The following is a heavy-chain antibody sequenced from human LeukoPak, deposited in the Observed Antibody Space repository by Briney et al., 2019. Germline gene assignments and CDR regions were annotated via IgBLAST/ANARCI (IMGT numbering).Heavy chain of an antibody. CDR1: GFTFSNYN. CDR2: ISSSSSYK. D-gene: IGHD3-10*01. Sequence: GGSLRLSCVASGFTFSNYNMNWVRQAPGKGLEWVSSISSSSSYKYYADSVTGRFTISRDNAKNSLYLQMNSLRAEDTAVCYCASNYYGSGNLGCWGQGTLVTVSS. CDR3: ASNYYGSGNLGC. J-gene: IGHJ4*02. V-gene: IGHV3-21*01.